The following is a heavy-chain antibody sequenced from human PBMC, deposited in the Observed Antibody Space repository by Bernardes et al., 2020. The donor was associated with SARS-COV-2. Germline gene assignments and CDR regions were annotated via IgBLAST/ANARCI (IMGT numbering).Heavy chain of an antibody. CDR3: ATAAYDSSGYYLPYFDY. CDR1: GYTLTELS. Sequence: ASVKVSCKVSGYTLTELSMHWVRQAPGQGLEWMGGFAPEDGETIYAQKFQGRVTMTEDTSTDTAYMELSSLRSEDTAVYYCATAAYDSSGYYLPYFDYWGQGTLVTVSS. CDR2: FAPEDGET. D-gene: IGHD3-22*01. J-gene: IGHJ4*02. V-gene: IGHV1-24*01.